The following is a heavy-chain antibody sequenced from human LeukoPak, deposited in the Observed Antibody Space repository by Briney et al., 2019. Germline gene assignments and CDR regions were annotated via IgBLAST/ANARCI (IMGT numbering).Heavy chain of an antibody. CDR1: GFSFCDYA. CDR3: TREFRCSSSSSFDY. Sequence: GGSLRLSCTASGFSFCDYAVCWFPRAPGKGLEWVRFIRSKAYGGTTEYAASVKGRFTISRDDSKSITYLQMNSLKTEDTAVYYCTREFRCSSSSSFDYWGQGTLVTVSS. J-gene: IGHJ4*02. CDR2: IRSKAYGGTT. V-gene: IGHV3-49*03. D-gene: IGHD6-6*01.